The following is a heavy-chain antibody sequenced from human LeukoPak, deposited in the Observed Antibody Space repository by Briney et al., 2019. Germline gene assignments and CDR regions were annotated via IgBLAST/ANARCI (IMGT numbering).Heavy chain of an antibody. CDR2: ISAYNGNT. D-gene: IGHD3-22*01. Sequence: ASVKVSRKASGYTFTSYGISWVRQAPGQGLEWMGWISAYNGNTNYAQKLQGRVTMTTDTSTSTAYMELRSLRSDDTAVYYCARGDYYDSSGYWLGLYYFDYWGQGTLVTVSS. V-gene: IGHV1-18*01. J-gene: IGHJ4*02. CDR1: GYTFTSYG. CDR3: ARGDYYDSSGYWLGLYYFDY.